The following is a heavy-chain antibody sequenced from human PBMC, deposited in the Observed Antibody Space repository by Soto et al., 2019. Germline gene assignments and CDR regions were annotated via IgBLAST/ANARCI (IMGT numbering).Heavy chain of an antibody. J-gene: IGHJ6*02. D-gene: IGHD2-15*01. V-gene: IGHV3-53*01. CDR2: IYRDGKA. CDR3: AREAFTVSGGTSPVRGGGIDV. CDR1: EFTVSSNY. Sequence: GWSLRLSCAASEFTVSSNYMSWVRRAPGRGLEWVSIIYRDGKAYYTDSVRGRFIISRDNSKNTLDLQMNGLRVEDTATYYCAREAFTVSGGTSPVRGGGIDVWGQGTTVTVSS.